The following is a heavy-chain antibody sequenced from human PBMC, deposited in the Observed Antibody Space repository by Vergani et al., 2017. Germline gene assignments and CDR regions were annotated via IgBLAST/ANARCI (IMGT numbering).Heavy chain of an antibody. CDR3: ARKSRGAMYYYGPNWYFDL. CDR2: IIPIFGTA. CDR1: GGTFSSYA. J-gene: IGHJ2*01. Sequence: QVQLVQSGAEVKKPGSSVKVSCKASGGTFSSYAISWVRQAPGQGLEWMGGIIPIFGTANYAQKFQGRVTITADESTSTAYMELSSLRSEDTAGYYCARKSRGAMYYYGPNWYFDLWGRGTLVTVSS. V-gene: IGHV1-69*01. D-gene: IGHD3-10*01.